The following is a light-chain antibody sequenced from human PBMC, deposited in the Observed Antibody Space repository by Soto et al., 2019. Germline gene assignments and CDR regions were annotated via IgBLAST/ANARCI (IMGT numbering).Light chain of an antibody. Sequence: DIVVTQSPDSLAVSLGERATINCKSSQSVLYSSTNKNYLAWYQQKRGQPPKLLIYWASTRKSAVPDRFSGSGSETDFTLTISSLQAEDVAVYYCQQYYSLPRTFGQGTKVEIK. V-gene: IGKV4-1*01. J-gene: IGKJ1*01. CDR2: WAS. CDR1: QSVLYSSTNKNY. CDR3: QQYYSLPRT.